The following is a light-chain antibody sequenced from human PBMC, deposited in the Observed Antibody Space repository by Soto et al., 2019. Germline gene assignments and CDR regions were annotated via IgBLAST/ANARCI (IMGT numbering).Light chain of an antibody. CDR1: QSVLYRSNKKNY. J-gene: IGKJ4*01. CDR3: QQYYGTPLT. Sequence: DIVMTQSPDSLAVSLGERATINCKSSQSVLYRSNKKNYLAWYYQKPGQPPRLLIYWASTRESGVPDRFSGSGSRTDFTLTIDSLQAEDVAVYYCQQYYGTPLTFGGGTKVEIK. V-gene: IGKV4-1*01. CDR2: WAS.